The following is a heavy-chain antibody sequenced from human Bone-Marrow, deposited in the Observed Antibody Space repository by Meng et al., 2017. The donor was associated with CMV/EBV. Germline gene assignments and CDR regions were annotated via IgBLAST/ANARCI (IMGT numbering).Heavy chain of an antibody. D-gene: IGHD2-15*01. V-gene: IGHV4-39*07. CDR1: GGSISSSSYY. Sequence: SETLSLTCTVSGGSISSSSYYWGWIRQPPGKGLEWIGSIYYSGSTYYNPSLKSRVTISVDTSKNQFSLKLSSVTAADTAVYYCARWAVVVANNDYLYYGMDVWGQGTTVTVSS. CDR2: IYYSGST. CDR3: ARWAVVVANNDYLYYGMDV. J-gene: IGHJ6*02.